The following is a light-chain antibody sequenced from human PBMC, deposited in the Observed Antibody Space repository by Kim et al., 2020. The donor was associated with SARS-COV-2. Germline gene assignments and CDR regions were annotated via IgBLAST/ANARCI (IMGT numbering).Light chain of an antibody. Sequence: SSELTQPPSVSVSPGQTATITCSGHRLGDKHVCWYQQRPGRSPVLVIYHDTERPSGIPERFSGSNSGNTATLTISGTQAMDEADYYCQAWDSPNWVFGGGTQLTVL. CDR3: QAWDSPNWV. CDR1: RLGDKH. CDR2: HDT. J-gene: IGLJ3*02. V-gene: IGLV3-1*01.